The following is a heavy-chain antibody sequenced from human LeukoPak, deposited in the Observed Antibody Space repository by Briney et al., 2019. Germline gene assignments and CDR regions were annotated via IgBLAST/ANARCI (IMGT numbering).Heavy chain of an antibody. D-gene: IGHD6-13*01. Sequence: SETLSLTCTVSGGSISSYYWSWIRQPAGKGLEWIGRIYTSGSTNYNPSLKSRVTISVDTSKNQFSLKLSSVTAADTAVYYCARETLIDDSSSSNWFDPWGQGTLVTVSS. CDR1: GGSISSYY. CDR3: ARETLIDDSSSSNWFDP. J-gene: IGHJ5*02. CDR2: IYTSGST. V-gene: IGHV4-4*07.